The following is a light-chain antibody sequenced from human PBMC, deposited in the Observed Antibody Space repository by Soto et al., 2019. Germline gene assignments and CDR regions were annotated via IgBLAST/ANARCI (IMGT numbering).Light chain of an antibody. Sequence: EIVMTQSPATLSVSPGERATLSCRASQSVSSNLAWYQQKPGQAPRLLIYGASTRATGIPARFSGSGSGTEFTLTSSSLQSEYFAVYYCQQYNNWPPGTFGQGTKVEIK. V-gene: IGKV3-15*01. CDR2: GAS. J-gene: IGKJ1*01. CDR1: QSVSSN. CDR3: QQYNNWPPGT.